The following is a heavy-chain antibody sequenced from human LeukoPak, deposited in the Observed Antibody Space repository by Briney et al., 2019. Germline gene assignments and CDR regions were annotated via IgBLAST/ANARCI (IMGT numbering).Heavy chain of an antibody. CDR2: ITDTGNI. Sequence: PGGSLRLSCEASGFSFSLHAMNWVRQAPGKGLEWVSAITDTGNIYYADSVKGRFTISRDTSKNTFILQMNSLRAEDTAVYYCAKRDVVVAATFYYGMDVWGKGTTVTVSS. CDR1: GFSFSLHA. CDR3: AKRDVVVAATFYYGMDV. V-gene: IGHV3-23*01. J-gene: IGHJ6*04. D-gene: IGHD2-15*01.